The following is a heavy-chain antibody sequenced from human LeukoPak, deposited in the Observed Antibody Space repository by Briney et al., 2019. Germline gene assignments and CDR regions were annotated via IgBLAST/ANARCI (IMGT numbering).Heavy chain of an antibody. CDR3: ASGGYCSSTSCHDGRGGWFDP. Sequence: SETLSLTCAVYGGSFSGYYWSWIRQPPGKGLEWIGEINHSGSTNYNPSLKSRVTISVDTSKNQFSLKLSSVTAADTAVYYCASGGYCSSTSCHDGRGGWFDPWGQGTLVTVPS. CDR1: GGSFSGYY. CDR2: INHSGST. J-gene: IGHJ5*02. V-gene: IGHV4-34*01. D-gene: IGHD2-2*01.